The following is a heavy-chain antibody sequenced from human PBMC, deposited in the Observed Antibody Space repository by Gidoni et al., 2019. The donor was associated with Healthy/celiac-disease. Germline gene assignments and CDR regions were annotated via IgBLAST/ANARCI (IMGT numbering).Heavy chain of an antibody. CDR3: AAGPSYNWNDGGTSFY. D-gene: IGHD1-20*01. V-gene: IGHV1-58*01. CDR1: GFTFTSSA. J-gene: IGHJ4*02. Sequence: QMQLVQSGPEVKKPGTSVKVSCKASGFTFTSSAVQWVRQARGQRLEWIGRIVVGSGNTNYAQKFQERVTITRDMSTSTAYMELSSLRSEDTAVYYCAAGPSYNWNDGGTSFYWGQGTLVTVSS. CDR2: IVVGSGNT.